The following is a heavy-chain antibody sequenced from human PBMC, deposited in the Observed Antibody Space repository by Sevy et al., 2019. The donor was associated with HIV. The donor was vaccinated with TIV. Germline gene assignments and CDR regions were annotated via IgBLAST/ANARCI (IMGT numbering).Heavy chain of an antibody. CDR1: GPSITISTW. Sequence: SETLSLTCAVSGPSITISTWWGWVRQPPGKGLEWIGEIHHTGSTNSNPSLKTRVTLSVDKSKNQFSLNLNSVTAADTAVYYCGRAKFGSVLGDALDIWGQGTMVTVSS. CDR2: IHHTGST. V-gene: IGHV4-4*02. J-gene: IGHJ3*02. CDR3: GRAKFGSVLGDALDI. D-gene: IGHD6-25*01.